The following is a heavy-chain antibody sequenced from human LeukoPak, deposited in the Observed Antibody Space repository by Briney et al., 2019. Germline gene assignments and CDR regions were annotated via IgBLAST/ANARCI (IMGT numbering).Heavy chain of an antibody. V-gene: IGHV4-38-2*02. D-gene: IGHD3-22*01. CDR2: IYHSGST. J-gene: IGHJ4*02. CDR3: ARDYYDSSGYYRLFDY. Sequence: SETLSLTCTVSGYSISSGYYWGWIRQPPGKGLEWIGSIYHSGSTYYNPSLKSRVTISVDTSKNQFSLKLSSVTAADTAVYYCARDYYDSSGYYRLFDYWGQGTLVTVSS. CDR1: GYSISSGYY.